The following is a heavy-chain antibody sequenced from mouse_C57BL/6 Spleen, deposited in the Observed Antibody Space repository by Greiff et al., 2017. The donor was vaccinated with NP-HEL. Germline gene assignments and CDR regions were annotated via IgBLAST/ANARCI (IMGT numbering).Heavy chain of an antibody. CDR3: ARDRYYYGSSYWYFDV. D-gene: IGHD1-1*01. CDR1: GFTFSDYY. J-gene: IGHJ1*03. V-gene: IGHV5-16*01. Sequence: EVMLVESEGGLVQPGRSMKLSCTASGFTFSDYYMAWVRQVPEKGLEWVANINYDGSSTYYLDSLKSRFIISRDNAKNILYLQMSSLKSEDTATYYCARDRYYYGSSYWYFDVWGTGTTVTVSS. CDR2: INYDGSST.